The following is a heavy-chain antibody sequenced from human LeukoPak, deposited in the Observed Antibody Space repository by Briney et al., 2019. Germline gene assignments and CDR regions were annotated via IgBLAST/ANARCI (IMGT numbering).Heavy chain of an antibody. J-gene: IGHJ3*02. CDR2: IIPIFGTA. D-gene: IGHD1-7*01. V-gene: IGHV1-69*13. CDR1: GGTFSSYA. Sequence: SVKVSCKASGGTFSSYAISWVRQAPGQGLEWMGGIIPIFGTANYAQKFQGRVTITADESTSTAYMELSSLRSEDTAVYYCAGLELLSDAFDIWGQGTMVTVSS. CDR3: AGLELLSDAFDI.